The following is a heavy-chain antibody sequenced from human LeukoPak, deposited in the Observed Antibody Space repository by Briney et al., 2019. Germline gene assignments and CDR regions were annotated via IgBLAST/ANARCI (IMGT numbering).Heavy chain of an antibody. CDR1: GYTFTHYY. V-gene: IGHV1-2*02. CDR3: ARDLAMYSPDLDY. CDR2: SNPKTGVT. D-gene: IGHD1-26*01. Sequence: GASVKVSCKASGYTFTHYYLHWVRQAPGHGLKWMGWSNPKTGVTKYAQNFQGRVTMTRATSISTAYMEVSRLRSDDTAVFYCARDLAMYSPDLDYWGQGTLVTVSS. J-gene: IGHJ4*02.